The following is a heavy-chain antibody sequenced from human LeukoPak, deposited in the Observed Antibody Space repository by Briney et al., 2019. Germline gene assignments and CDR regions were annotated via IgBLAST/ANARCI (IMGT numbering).Heavy chain of an antibody. Sequence: PSETLSLTCAVSGGSISSGGYSWSWIRQPPGKGLEWLGNIHYTGSTFSNPSLKSRVTISVDTSKNQLSLNLRSVTAADTAVYYCASPGEYSSGWYPLWGQGTLVTVSS. J-gene: IGHJ4*02. CDR3: ASPGEYSSGWYPL. V-gene: IGHV4-30-4*07. D-gene: IGHD6-19*01. CDR2: IHYTGST. CDR1: GGSISSGGYS.